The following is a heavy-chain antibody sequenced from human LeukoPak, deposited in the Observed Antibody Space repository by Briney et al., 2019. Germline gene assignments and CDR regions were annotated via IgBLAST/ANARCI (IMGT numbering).Heavy chain of an antibody. J-gene: IGHJ4*02. Sequence: GASVKVSRKASGGTFSSYAISWVRQAPGQGLEWMGGIIPIFGTANYAQKFQGRVTITTDESTSTAYMELSSLRSEDTAVYYCARGGGSYSFDYWGQGTLVTVSS. D-gene: IGHD1-26*01. CDR3: ARGGGSYSFDY. CDR1: GGTFSSYA. CDR2: IIPIFGTA. V-gene: IGHV1-69*05.